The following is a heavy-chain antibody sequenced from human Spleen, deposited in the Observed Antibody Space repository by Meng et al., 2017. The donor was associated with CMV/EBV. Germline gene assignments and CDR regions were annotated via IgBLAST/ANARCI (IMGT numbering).Heavy chain of an antibody. J-gene: IGHJ4*02. Sequence: GGSLRLSCAASGFTFNDAWMSWVRQAPGKGLEWVGRIKSKIDGGTVDYAAPVKGRFTISRDDSKNTVYLQMNSLRAEDTAVYYCARDSSSIAFDYWGQGTLVTVSS. CDR3: ARDSSSIAFDY. V-gene: IGHV3-15*01. CDR2: IKSKIDGGTV. CDR1: GFTFNDAW. D-gene: IGHD6-13*01.